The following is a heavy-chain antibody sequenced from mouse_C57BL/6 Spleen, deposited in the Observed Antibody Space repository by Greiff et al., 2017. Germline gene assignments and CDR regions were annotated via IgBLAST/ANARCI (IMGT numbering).Heavy chain of an antibody. CDR3: ARSGSNDAIDY. D-gene: IGHD2-5*01. Sequence: EVQLQQSGPELVKPGASVKISCKASGYTFTDYYMNWVKQSHGKSLEWIGDLNPNNGGTSYNQKFKGKATLTVDKSSSTAYMELRSLTSEDSAVDYCARSGSNDAIDYWGQGTSVTVSS. CDR1: GYTFTDYY. CDR2: LNPNNGGT. J-gene: IGHJ4*01. V-gene: IGHV1-26*01.